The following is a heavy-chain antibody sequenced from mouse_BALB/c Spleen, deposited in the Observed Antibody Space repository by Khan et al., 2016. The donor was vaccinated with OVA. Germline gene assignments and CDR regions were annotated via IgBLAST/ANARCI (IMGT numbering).Heavy chain of an antibody. V-gene: IGHV1-39*01. CDR1: GYSFTGYN. D-gene: IGHD2-10*02. J-gene: IGHJ2*01. Sequence: VQLKQSGPELEKPGASVKISCKASGYSFTGYNMNWVKQSNGKSLEWIGNIDPYYGGATYNQKFKGKATLTVDKSSSTAYMQLKSLTSEDSARYYWTGGYGNNVRYCFGFWGQGTTLTVS. CDR2: IDPYYGGA. CDR3: TGGYGNNVRYCFGF.